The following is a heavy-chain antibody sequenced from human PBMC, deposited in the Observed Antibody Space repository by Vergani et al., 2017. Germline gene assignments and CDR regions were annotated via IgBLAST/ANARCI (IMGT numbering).Heavy chain of an antibody. CDR1: GFTFSSYA. J-gene: IGHJ4*02. V-gene: IGHV3-23*04. Sequence: QLVESGGRVVRPGGSLRLSCAASGFTFSSYAMSWVRQAPGKGLEWVSAISGSGGSTYYADSVKGRFTISRDNSKSTLYLQMNSLRAEDTAVYYCASPYYYGSGSYYLFDYWGQGTLVTVSS. CDR3: ASPYYYGSGSYYLFDY. CDR2: ISGSGGST. D-gene: IGHD3-10*01.